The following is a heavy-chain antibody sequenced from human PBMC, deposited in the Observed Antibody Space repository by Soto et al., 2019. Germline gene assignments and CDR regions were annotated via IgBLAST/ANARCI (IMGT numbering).Heavy chain of an antibody. Sequence: QVQLVQSGAEVKKPGASVKVSCKASGYTFTNDYMHWVRQAPGQGLEWMGIINPSTGTTSYAQKFQGRVTMTRDTATSTVHMELSSLGSDDTAVYYCASASWDRVRGVKEFDSWGQGTLVTVSS. J-gene: IGHJ4*02. CDR3: ASASWDRVRGVKEFDS. V-gene: IGHV1-46*01. CDR2: INPSTGTT. CDR1: GYTFTNDY. D-gene: IGHD3-10*01.